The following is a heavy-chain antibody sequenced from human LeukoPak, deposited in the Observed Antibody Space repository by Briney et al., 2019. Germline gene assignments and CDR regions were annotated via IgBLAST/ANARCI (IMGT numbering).Heavy chain of an antibody. Sequence: SETLSLTCTVSGDSISGYYWSWVRQPAGKGLEWIGRIYTSGDTNYSPSLKSRITLSLDTSKNQFSLKLTSVTAADTAVYYCARVRGFYGDYETTWGQGTLVTVSS. V-gene: IGHV4-4*07. CDR3: ARVRGFYGDYETT. CDR2: IYTSGDT. J-gene: IGHJ5*02. CDR1: GDSISGYY. D-gene: IGHD4-17*01.